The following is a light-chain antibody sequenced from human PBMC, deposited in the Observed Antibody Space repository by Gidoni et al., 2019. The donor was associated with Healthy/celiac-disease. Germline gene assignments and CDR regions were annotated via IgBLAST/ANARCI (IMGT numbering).Light chain of an antibody. J-gene: IGKJ1*01. CDR1: QSVSSN. CDR3: QQYNNWPPWT. CDR2: GAS. V-gene: IGKV3-15*01. Sequence: TLSVSPGERATLSCRASQSVSSNLAWYQQKPGQAPRLLIYGASTRATGIPARFSGSGSGTEFTLTISSLQSEDFAVYYCQQYNNWPPWTFGQGTKVEIK.